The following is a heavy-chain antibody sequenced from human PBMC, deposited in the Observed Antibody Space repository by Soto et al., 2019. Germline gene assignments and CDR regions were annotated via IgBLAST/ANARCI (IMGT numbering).Heavy chain of an antibody. J-gene: IGHJ6*02. D-gene: IGHD3-10*01. CDR1: GSTFSNYA. Sequence: ASVKASCKASGSTFSNYAISWARQAPGQGLEWVGGIIPIFRTSNYAQNFQGRVSITADESTSTAYMELSSLRSEDTAVYYCARGVRTGFYGMDVWGQGTTVTVSS. CDR2: IIPIFRTS. V-gene: IGHV1-69*13. CDR3: ARGVRTGFYGMDV.